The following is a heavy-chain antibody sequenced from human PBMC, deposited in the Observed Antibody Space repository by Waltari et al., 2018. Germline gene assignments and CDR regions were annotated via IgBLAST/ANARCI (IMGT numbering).Heavy chain of an antibody. Sequence: QVHLVESGGGVVQPGRSLRLSCAASGFTFSSHGMPWVRPAPGKGVGWGTVGSSDGGTKYEAKSVKGRFTIARNNSKNTLYLQMNSLGLEDTAVYYCANEGAAAARFAFDIWGQGTTVIVSS. D-gene: IGHD6-13*01. CDR2: GSSDGGTK. J-gene: IGHJ3*02. V-gene: IGHV3-30*18. CDR1: GFTFSSHG. CDR3: ANEGAAAARFAFDI.